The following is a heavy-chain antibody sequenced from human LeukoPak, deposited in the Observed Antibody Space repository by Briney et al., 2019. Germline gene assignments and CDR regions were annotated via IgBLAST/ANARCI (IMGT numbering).Heavy chain of an antibody. V-gene: IGHV1-18*01. CDR1: GYTFSSYG. Sequence: ASVKVSCKASGYTFSSYGISWVRQAPGQGLEWMGWISAYNGNTNYAQKLQGRVTMTTDTSTSTAYMELRSLRSDDTAVYYCARAPNPDDAFDIWGQGTVVTVSS. J-gene: IGHJ3*02. CDR3: ARAPNPDDAFDI. CDR2: ISAYNGNT.